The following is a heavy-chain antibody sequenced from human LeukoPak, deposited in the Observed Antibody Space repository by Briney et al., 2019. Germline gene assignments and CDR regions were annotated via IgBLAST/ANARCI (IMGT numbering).Heavy chain of an antibody. CDR2: IKLTGEGWTT. CDR3: AWAGSGYYTLHY. V-gene: IGHV3-15*01. Sequence: GGSLRLSCAASGFKFSDAWMTWVRQAPGKGLEWDGRIKLTGEGWTTDFAALVRDRFIISRDDSTNTLYLQMNSLKIEDTAVYFCAWAGSGYYTLHYWGQGTLVTVSS. D-gene: IGHD3-22*01. J-gene: IGHJ4*02. CDR1: GFKFSDAW.